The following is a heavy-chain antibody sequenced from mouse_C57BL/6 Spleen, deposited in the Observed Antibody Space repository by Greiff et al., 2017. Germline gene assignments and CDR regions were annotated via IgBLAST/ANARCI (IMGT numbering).Heavy chain of an antibody. CDR2: LYPGSGNT. V-gene: IGHV1-66*01. CDR3: ARGPPGGYGGLDY. D-gene: IGHD1-1*01. Sequence: QVQLQQSGPELVKPGASVKISCKASGYSFTSYYIHWVKQRPGQGLEWIGWLYPGSGNTKYNEKFKGKATLTADTSSSTAYMQLSSLTSEDSAVYYCARGPPGGYGGLDYWGQGTTLTVSS. CDR1: GYSFTSYY. J-gene: IGHJ2*01.